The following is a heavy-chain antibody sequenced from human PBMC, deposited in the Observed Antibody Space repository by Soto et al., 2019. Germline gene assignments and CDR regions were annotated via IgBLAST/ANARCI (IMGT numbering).Heavy chain of an antibody. CDR3: ARQYSSTETNWFDR. V-gene: IGHV5-51*01. D-gene: IGHD6-13*01. CDR1: GYSFTSYW. J-gene: IGHJ5*02. Sequence: PXESLKISCKGSGYSFTSYWIGWVRQMPGKGLEWVGIIYPGDSDTRYSPSFQGQVTISADKSISTAYLQWSSLKASDTAMYYCARQYSSTETNWFDRWGQGTLVTVSS. CDR2: IYPGDSDT.